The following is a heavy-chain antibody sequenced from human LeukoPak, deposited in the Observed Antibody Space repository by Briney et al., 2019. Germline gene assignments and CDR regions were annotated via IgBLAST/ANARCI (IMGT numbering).Heavy chain of an antibody. CDR1: GGSISSGGYY. CDR3: ARGESDFWSGYGRGDYGMDV. CDR2: IYYSGST. Sequence: SETLSLTCTVSGGSISSGGYYWSWIRQHPGKGLEWIGYIYYSGSTYYNPSLKSRLTISVDTSKNQFSLKLSSVTAADTAVYYCARGESDFWSGYGRGDYGMDVWGQGTTVTVSS. V-gene: IGHV4-31*03. J-gene: IGHJ6*02. D-gene: IGHD3-3*01.